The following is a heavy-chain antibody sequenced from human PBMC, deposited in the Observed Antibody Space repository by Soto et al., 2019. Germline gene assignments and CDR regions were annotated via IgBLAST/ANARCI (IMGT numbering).Heavy chain of an antibody. D-gene: IGHD2-21*01. CDR2: IYVTGAV. CDR1: GAALNSGNYY. V-gene: IGHV4-31*03. CDR3: ARLRIATNNYKWFDP. J-gene: IGHJ5*02. Sequence: SDTLYLTCIVSGAALNSGNYYWSWIRQVPGKGLEWIGHIYVTGAVDYNPSLRDRITISQDTSERQFSLNLRLVTAADTAVYYCARLRIATNNYKWFDPWGQGTLVTVSS.